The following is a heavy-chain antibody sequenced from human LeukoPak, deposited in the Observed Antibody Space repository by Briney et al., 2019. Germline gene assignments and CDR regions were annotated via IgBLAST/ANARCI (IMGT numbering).Heavy chain of an antibody. V-gene: IGHV1-2*02. J-gene: IGHJ4*02. D-gene: IGHD3-10*01. CDR2: INPNSGGT. Sequence: ASVKVSCKASGYTFTGYYMHWVRQAPGQGLEWMGWINPNSGGTNYAQKLQGRVTMTTDTSTSTAYMELRSLRSDDTAVYYCARERVARYYYGSGSSVYFDYWGQGTLVTVSS. CDR3: ARERVARYYYGSGSSVYFDY. CDR1: GYTFTGYY.